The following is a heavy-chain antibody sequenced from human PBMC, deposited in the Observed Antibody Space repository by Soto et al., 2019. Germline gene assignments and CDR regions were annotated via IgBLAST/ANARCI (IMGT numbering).Heavy chain of an antibody. CDR3: AHRRSSGDLDL. Sequence: QITLKESGPPLVKPTQTLTLTCTFSGFSLNTRGMGVGWIRQPPGKALEWLALLYWDDDKSYSPSLKSRLTITVDASQCQLVLRITDMAPVDTATYYCAHRRSSGDLDLWGHGIPVTVSS. V-gene: IGHV2-5*02. CDR1: GFSLNTRGMG. CDR2: LYWDDDK. J-gene: IGHJ5*02. D-gene: IGHD1-26*01.